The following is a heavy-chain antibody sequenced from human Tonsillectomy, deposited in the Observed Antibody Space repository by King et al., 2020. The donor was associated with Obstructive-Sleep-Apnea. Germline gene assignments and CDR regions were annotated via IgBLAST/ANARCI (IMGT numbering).Heavy chain of an antibody. Sequence: VQLVESGGGVVQPGRSLRLSCAAPGFTFISSAMHWVRPAPGKGLDWVAVISYDGSNKYYADSVQGRFTISRDNSKNTLYLHMNSLRAEDTAVYYCAREDWNLDYGMDVWGQGTTVTVSS. D-gene: IGHD1-1*01. J-gene: IGHJ6*02. CDR1: GFTFISSA. V-gene: IGHV3-30*04. CDR3: AREDWNLDYGMDV. CDR2: ISYDGSNK.